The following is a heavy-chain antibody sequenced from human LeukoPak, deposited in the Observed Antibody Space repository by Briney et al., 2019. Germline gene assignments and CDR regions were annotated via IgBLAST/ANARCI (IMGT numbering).Heavy chain of an antibody. Sequence: SETLSLTCGVSGDSIRSSIYYWGWIRQPPGKGLEWIGSVYYDGSAYYNPSLKSRVTISVDTSKNQLSLKLSSVTAADTAVYYCARPLTRGGTYYVWGPGTLVTVSS. CDR2: VYYDGSA. V-gene: IGHV4-39*01. J-gene: IGHJ4*02. D-gene: IGHD1-26*01. CDR1: GDSIRSSIYY. CDR3: ARPLTRGGTYYV.